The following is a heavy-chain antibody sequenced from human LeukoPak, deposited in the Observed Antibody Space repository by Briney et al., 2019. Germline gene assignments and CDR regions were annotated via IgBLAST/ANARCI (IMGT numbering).Heavy chain of an antibody. J-gene: IGHJ6*03. V-gene: IGHV3-7*01. Sequence: GGSLRLSCAASGFTFSSYWMSWVRQAPGKGLEWVANIKQDGSEKYYVDSVKGRFTISRDNAKNSLYLQMNSLRAEDTAVYYCARLDDFWSGYWGNYYYYMDVWGKGTTVAVSS. CDR3: ARLDDFWSGYWGNYYYYMDV. D-gene: IGHD3-3*01. CDR2: IKQDGSEK. CDR1: GFTFSSYW.